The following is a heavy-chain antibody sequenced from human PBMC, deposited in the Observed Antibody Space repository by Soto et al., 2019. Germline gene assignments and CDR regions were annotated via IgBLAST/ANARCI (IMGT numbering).Heavy chain of an antibody. CDR2: IYYSGST. V-gene: IGHV4-31*03. CDR1: GGSISSGGYY. D-gene: IGHD5-12*01. J-gene: IGHJ6*02. CDR3: ARRRLVSKMATTYYGMDV. Sequence: QVQLQESGPGLVKPSQTLSLTCTVSGGSISSGGYYWSWIRQHPGKGLEWIGYIYYSGSTYYNPSLKSRVTISVDTSKNQFSLKLSSVTAADTAVYYCARRRLVSKMATTYYGMDVWGQGTTVTVSS.